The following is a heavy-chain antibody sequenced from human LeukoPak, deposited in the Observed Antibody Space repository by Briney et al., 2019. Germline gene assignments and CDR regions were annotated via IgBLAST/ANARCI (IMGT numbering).Heavy chain of an antibody. Sequence: GGSLRLSCAASGFTFSSYAMSWVRQAPGKGLEWVSTISSSGGSTYYADSVKGRFTISRDNSKNTLYLQMNSLRAEDTAVYYCAREGFCSGTNCPAVYWGQGTLVTVSS. CDR1: GFTFSSYA. CDR3: AREGFCSGTNCPAVY. V-gene: IGHV3-23*01. CDR2: ISSSGGST. D-gene: IGHD2-2*01. J-gene: IGHJ4*02.